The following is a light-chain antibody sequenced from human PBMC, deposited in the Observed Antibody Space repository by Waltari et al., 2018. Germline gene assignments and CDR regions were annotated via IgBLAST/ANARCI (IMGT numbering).Light chain of an antibody. V-gene: IGKV1-39*01. CDR1: QSISSY. Sequence: DTQMTQSPSSLSASVGDRVTITCRASQSISSYLNWYQQKPGKAPKLLTYAASSLQSGVPSRFSGSGSGTDFTLTISSLQPEDFATYYCQQSYSTPRTFGQGTKVEIK. J-gene: IGKJ1*01. CDR3: QQSYSTPRT. CDR2: AAS.